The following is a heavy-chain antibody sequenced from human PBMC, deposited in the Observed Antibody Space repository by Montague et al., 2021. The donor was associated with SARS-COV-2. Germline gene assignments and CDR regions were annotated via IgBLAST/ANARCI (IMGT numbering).Heavy chain of an antibody. J-gene: IGHJ4*02. CDR1: GGSISSYY. Sequence: SETLSLTCTVSGGSISSYYWSWIRQPPGKGLEWIGYMYYSGSTNYNPSLKSRVTLSVDTSKNQFSLKLRSVTAADTAVYCCAGDFDYWGQGTLVTVSS. CDR3: AGDFDY. CDR2: MYYSGST. V-gene: IGHV4-59*13.